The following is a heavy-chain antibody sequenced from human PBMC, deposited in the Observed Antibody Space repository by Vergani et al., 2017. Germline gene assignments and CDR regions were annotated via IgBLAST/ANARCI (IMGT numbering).Heavy chain of an antibody. D-gene: IGHD3-9*01. CDR1: GFTFTSSA. Sequence: QMQLVQSGPEVKKPGTSVKVSCKASGFTFTSSAVQWVRQARGQRLEWIGWIVVGSGNTNYAQKFQGRVTMTTDTSTSTAYMELRSLRSDDTAVYYCARDYDILTGSPAYGMDVWGQWTTVTVSS. CDR3: ARDYDILTGSPAYGMDV. CDR2: IVVGSGNT. J-gene: IGHJ6*02. V-gene: IGHV1-58*01.